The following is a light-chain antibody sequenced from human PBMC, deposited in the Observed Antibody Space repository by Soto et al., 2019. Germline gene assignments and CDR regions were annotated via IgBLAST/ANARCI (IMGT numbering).Light chain of an antibody. CDR1: QTITKS. CDR2: AAS. V-gene: IGKV1-39*01. CDR3: QQSYSTPFT. Sequence: DIQMTQSPSSLSASVGDRVTITCRASQTITKSLNWYQQKPGKAPRLLIYAASSVQGGVPSRFSGGGSGTDFTLTVSTLQPEDFATYYCQQSYSTPFTFGPGTKVDI. J-gene: IGKJ3*01.